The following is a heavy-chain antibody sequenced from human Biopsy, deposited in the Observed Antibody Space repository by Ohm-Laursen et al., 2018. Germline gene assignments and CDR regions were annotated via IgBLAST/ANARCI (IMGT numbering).Heavy chain of an antibody. Sequence: SLRLSCAAPGVTLSGYGMNWVRQAPGKGLQWLAYIKSDSTTIYYADSVKGRFTISRDNAKNSLFLQMNSLRAEDTAIYYCAREQLMVFAMDVWGQGTTVTVSS. CDR3: AREQLMVFAMDV. V-gene: IGHV3-48*01. J-gene: IGHJ6*02. D-gene: IGHD2-8*01. CDR1: GVTLSGYG. CDR2: IKSDSTTI.